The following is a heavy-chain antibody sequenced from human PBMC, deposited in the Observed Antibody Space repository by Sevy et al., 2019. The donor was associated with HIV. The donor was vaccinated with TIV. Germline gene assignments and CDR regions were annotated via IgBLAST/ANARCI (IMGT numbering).Heavy chain of an antibody. CDR2: IKQDGSEK. Sequence: GGSLRLSCAASGFTFSSYWMSWVRQAPGKGLEWVANIKQDGSEKYYVDSVKGRFTISRDNAKNSLYLQMNSLRAEDTAVYYCASYYDDYYYYYGMDAWGQGTTVTVSS. V-gene: IGHV3-7*03. CDR3: ASYYDDYYYYYGMDA. CDR1: GFTFSSYW. J-gene: IGHJ6*02. D-gene: IGHD3-3*01.